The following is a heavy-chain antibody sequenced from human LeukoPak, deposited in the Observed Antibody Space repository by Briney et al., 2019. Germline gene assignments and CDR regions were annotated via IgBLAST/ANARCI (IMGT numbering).Heavy chain of an antibody. D-gene: IGHD2-15*01. V-gene: IGHV3-21*01. CDR1: GFTFSSYS. CDR3: ASTHLGYCSGGGCEVDY. CDR2: SSSSSYI. Sequence: PGGSLRLSCAASGFTFSSYSMNWVRQAPGKGLEWVSSSSSSSYIYYADSVKGRFTISRDNAKNSLYLQMNSLRAEDTAVYYCASTHLGYCSGGGCEVDYWGQGTLVTVSS. J-gene: IGHJ4*02.